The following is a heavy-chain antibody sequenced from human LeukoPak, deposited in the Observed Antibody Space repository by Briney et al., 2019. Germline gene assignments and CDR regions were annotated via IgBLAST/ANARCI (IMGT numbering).Heavy chain of an antibody. CDR2: IYTSGST. Sequence: SQTLSLTCTVSGGSISSGSYYWSWIRQPAGKGLEWIGRIYTSGSTNYNPSLKSRVTMSVDTSKNQFSLKLSSVTAADTAVYYCASMVRGVMGGFDPWGQGTLVTVSS. CDR1: GGSISSGSYY. D-gene: IGHD3-10*01. CDR3: ASMVRGVMGGFDP. V-gene: IGHV4-61*02. J-gene: IGHJ5*02.